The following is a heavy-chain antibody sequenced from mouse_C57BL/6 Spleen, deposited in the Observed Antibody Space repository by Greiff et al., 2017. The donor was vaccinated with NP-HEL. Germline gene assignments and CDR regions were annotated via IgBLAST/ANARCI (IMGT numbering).Heavy chain of an antibody. CDR1: GYAFTNYL. D-gene: IGHD1-1*01. J-gene: IGHJ2*01. Sequence: QVQLQQSGAELVRPGTSVTVSCKASGYAFTNYLIEWVKQRPGQSLEWIGVINPGSGGTNYNEKFKGKATLTADKSSSTAYMQLSSLTSEDAAVYFCARTHYYGSPYYFDDWGQGTTLTVSS. CDR3: ARTHYYGSPYYFDD. CDR2: INPGSGGT. V-gene: IGHV1-54*01.